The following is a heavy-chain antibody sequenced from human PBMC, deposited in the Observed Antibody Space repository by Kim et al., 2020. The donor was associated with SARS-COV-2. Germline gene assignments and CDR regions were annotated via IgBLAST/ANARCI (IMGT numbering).Heavy chain of an antibody. CDR2: IIPILGIA. V-gene: IGHV1-69*04. CDR1: GGTFSSYA. CDR3: ARDLVDYDSSGYYFYT. Sequence: SVKVSCKASGGTFSSYAISWVRQAPGQGLEWMGRIIPILGIANYAQKFQGRVTITADKSTSTAYMELSSLRSEDTAVYYCARDLVDYDSSGYYFYTWGQGTLVTVSS. J-gene: IGHJ4*02. D-gene: IGHD3-22*01.